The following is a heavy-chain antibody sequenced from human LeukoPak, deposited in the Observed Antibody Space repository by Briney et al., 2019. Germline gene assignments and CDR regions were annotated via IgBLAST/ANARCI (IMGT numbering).Heavy chain of an antibody. J-gene: IGHJ4*02. D-gene: IGHD5-12*01. CDR2: IYHSGST. CDR1: GYSISSGYY. CDR3: AANSGYDQTDY. Sequence: PSETPSLTCAVSGYSISSGYYWGWIRQPPGKGLEWIGSIYHSGSTYYNPSLKSRVTISVDTSKNQFSLKLSSVTAADTAVYYCAANSGYDQTDYWGQGTLVTVSS. V-gene: IGHV4-38-2*01.